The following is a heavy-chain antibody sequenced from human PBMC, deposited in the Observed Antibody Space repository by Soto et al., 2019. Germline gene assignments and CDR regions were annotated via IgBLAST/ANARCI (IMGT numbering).Heavy chain of an antibody. Sequence: GWSLRLSCAASGFTFNDYAMHWVRQAPGKGLEWVAVISYDGTNKYYGDSVKGRFTISRDNSKNTLYLQMNSLRAEDTAVYYCARELDIVLMVYSIPHGLDVWGQGTTVTVSS. CDR2: ISYDGTNK. V-gene: IGHV3-30-3*01. J-gene: IGHJ6*02. CDR3: ARELDIVLMVYSIPHGLDV. D-gene: IGHD2-8*01. CDR1: GFTFNDYA.